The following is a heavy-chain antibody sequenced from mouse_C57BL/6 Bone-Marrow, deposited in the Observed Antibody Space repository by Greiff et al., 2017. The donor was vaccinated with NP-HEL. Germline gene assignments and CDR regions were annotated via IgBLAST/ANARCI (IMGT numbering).Heavy chain of an antibody. J-gene: IGHJ4*01. CDR3: ARKGGYDCYAMDY. D-gene: IGHD2-2*01. V-gene: IGHV1-69*01. Sequence: VQLQQPGAELVMPGASVKLSCKASGYTFTSYWMHWVKQRPGQGLEWIGEIDPSDSYTNYNQKFTGKSTLTVDKSSSKAYMQLSSLTSEDSAVYYCARKGGYDCYAMDYWGQGTSVTVSS. CDR1: GYTFTSYW. CDR2: IDPSDSYT.